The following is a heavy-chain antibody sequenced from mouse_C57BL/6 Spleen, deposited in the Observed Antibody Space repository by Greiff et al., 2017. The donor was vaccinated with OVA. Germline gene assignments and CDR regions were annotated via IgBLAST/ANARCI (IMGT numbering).Heavy chain of an antibody. Sequence: EVQGVESGGGLVQPGGSMKLSCVASGFTFSNYWMNWVRQSPEKGLEWVAQIRLKSDNYATHYAESVKGRFTISRDDSKSSVYLQMNNLRAEDTGIYYCTAYDYEFAYWGQGTLVTVSA. CDR3: TAYDYEFAY. D-gene: IGHD2-4*01. J-gene: IGHJ3*01. CDR1: GFTFSNYW. V-gene: IGHV6-3*01. CDR2: IRLKSDNYAT.